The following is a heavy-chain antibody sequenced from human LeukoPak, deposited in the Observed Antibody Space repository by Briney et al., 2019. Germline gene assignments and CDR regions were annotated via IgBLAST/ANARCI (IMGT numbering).Heavy chain of an antibody. D-gene: IGHD3/OR15-3a*01. V-gene: IGHV4-39*07. CDR1: NASISSNTYY. J-gene: IGHJ4*02. CDR2: INYRGST. Sequence: SETLSLTCTVSNASISSNTYYRAWIRQPPGKGLEYIGSINYRGSTYYSPSLKSRVTVSVDTSKNEFSLKLSSVTAADTAVYFCARGIVGSRDFYFRYYFDYWGQGTLVTVSS. CDR3: ARGIVGSRDFYFRYYFDY.